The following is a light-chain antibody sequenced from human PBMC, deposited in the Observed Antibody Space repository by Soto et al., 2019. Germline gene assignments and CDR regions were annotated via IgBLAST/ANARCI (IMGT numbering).Light chain of an antibody. CDR2: AAS. CDR3: QQFNSYPHT. CDR1: QAISDS. Sequence: IQLTQSPSSLSASVGDRVTITCRASQAISDSLAWYQQNPGQAPKLLIYAASTLQSGVPSRFSGSGSGTDFTLTISSLHPADFATYYCQQFNSYPHTFGQGTKLEI. J-gene: IGKJ2*01. V-gene: IGKV1-9*01.